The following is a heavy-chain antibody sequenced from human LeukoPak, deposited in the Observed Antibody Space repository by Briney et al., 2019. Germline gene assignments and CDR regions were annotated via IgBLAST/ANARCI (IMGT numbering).Heavy chain of an antibody. Sequence: SQTLSLTCAISGDSVSSNASSWNWIRQSPSRGIEWLGGTYYRSKWYYDYAVSVKSRIAISPDTSKNQFSLQLNSVTPEDAAVYYCTRGSYFDPWGQGTLVTVSS. CDR2: TYYRSKWYY. CDR3: TRGSYFDP. J-gene: IGHJ5*02. CDR1: GDSVSSNASS. V-gene: IGHV6-1*01.